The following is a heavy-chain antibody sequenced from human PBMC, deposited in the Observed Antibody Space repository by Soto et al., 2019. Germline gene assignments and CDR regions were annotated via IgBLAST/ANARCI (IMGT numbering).Heavy chain of an antibody. V-gene: IGHV3-30-3*01. Sequence: QVQLVESGGGVVQPGRSLRLSCAASGFTFRSYAMHWVRQAPGKGLEWVAVISYDGSNKYYAESVKGRFTISRDNSKNTLSMLMNSLRGEDTAVYYCARETDGMDAWGQGTTVIVSS. CDR3: ARETDGMDA. CDR2: ISYDGSNK. CDR1: GFTFRSYA. J-gene: IGHJ6*02.